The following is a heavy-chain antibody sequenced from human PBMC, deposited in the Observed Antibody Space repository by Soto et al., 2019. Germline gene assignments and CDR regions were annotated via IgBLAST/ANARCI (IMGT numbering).Heavy chain of an antibody. CDR2: ISSRSDYI. D-gene: IGHD7-27*01. CDR3: ARGASATRTETQPNRGGMDV. Sequence: PGGSLRLSCRASGFTFKGYTMNWVRQAPGKGLEWVSSISSRSDYIHYADSVKGRFTISRDNAENSLFLELTSLRVDDTALYYCARGASATRTETQPNRGGMDVWGQGTTVTVSS. CDR1: GFTFKGYT. V-gene: IGHV3-21*04. J-gene: IGHJ6*02.